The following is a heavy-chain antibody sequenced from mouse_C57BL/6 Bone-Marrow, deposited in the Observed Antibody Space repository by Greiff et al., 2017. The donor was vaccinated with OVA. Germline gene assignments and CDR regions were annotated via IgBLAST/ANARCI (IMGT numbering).Heavy chain of an antibody. Sequence: VQLQQSGAELVRPGASVKLSCTASGFNIKDDYMHWVKQRPEQGLEWIGWIDPENGDTEYASKFQGKATITADTSSNTAYLQLSSLTSEDTAVYDCTTGYGNYVGFAYWGQGTLVTVSA. CDR1: GFNIKDDY. J-gene: IGHJ3*01. V-gene: IGHV14-4*01. CDR2: IDPENGDT. D-gene: IGHD2-1*01. CDR3: TTGYGNYVGFAY.